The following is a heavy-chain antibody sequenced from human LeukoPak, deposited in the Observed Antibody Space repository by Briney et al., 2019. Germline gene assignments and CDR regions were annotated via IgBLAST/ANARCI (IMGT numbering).Heavy chain of an antibody. Sequence: SETLSLTCTVSGGSISSYYWSWIRQPPGKGLEWIGSIYYSGSTYYNPSLKSRVTISVDTSKNQFSLKLSSVTAADTAVYYCARQPDTTDAFDIWGQGTMVTVSS. CDR1: GGSISSYY. D-gene: IGHD1-1*01. CDR3: ARQPDTTDAFDI. J-gene: IGHJ3*02. CDR2: IYYSGST. V-gene: IGHV4-59*05.